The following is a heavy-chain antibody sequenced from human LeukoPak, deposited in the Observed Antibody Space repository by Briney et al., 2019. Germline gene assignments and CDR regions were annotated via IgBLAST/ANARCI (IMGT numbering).Heavy chain of an antibody. CDR3: ARSPPYYDFWSGYHGAFDI. CDR1: GGSISSYY. D-gene: IGHD3-3*01. CDR2: IYYSGST. J-gene: IGHJ3*02. V-gene: IGHV4-59*01. Sequence: SETLSLTCTVSGGSISSYYWSWIRQPPGKGLEWIGYIYYSGSTNYNPSLKSRVTISVDTSKNQFSLKLSSVTAADTAVYYCARSPPYYDFWSGYHGAFDIWAQGTMVTVPS.